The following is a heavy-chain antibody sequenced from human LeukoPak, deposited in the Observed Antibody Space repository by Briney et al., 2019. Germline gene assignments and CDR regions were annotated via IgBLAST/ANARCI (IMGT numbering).Heavy chain of an antibody. Sequence: SETLSLTCTVSGGSIIDYYWSWIRQSAGKGLEWIGRIYTSGSTNYNPSLKSRVTISVDTSKNQFSLKLNSVTAADTAVYFCARDWVAPASRGINFWGQGILVTVSS. CDR1: GGSIIDYY. J-gene: IGHJ4*02. CDR2: IYTSGST. V-gene: IGHV4-4*07. D-gene: IGHD5-18*01. CDR3: ARDWVAPASRGINF.